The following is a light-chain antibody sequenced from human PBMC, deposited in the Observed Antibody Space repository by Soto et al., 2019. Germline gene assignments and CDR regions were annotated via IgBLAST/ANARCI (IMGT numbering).Light chain of an antibody. CDR1: QSISIW. J-gene: IGKJ1*01. CDR3: QHYNSYWT. V-gene: IGKV1-5*03. CDR2: KAS. Sequence: DIQMTQSHSTLSASVGDRVTITCRASQSISIWLAWYQQKPGKAPKLLIYKASSLESGVPSRFSGSGSGTEFTLTISSLQPDDFATYYCQHYNSYWTFGQGTKVEIK.